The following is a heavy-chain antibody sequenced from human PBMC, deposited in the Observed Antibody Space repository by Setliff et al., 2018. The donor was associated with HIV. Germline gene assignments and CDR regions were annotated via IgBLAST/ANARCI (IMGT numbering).Heavy chain of an antibody. CDR1: GGPLSSYY. CDR2: IDYRGST. Sequence: PSETLSLTCTVSGGPLSSYYWNWIRQPPGKGLEWIGDIDYRGSTNYNPSLQSRVIISADTSKNQFSLKLSSVTAADTAVYYCARSLLPSITVAGTIGYWGQGSLVTVSS. J-gene: IGHJ4*02. D-gene: IGHD6-19*01. V-gene: IGHV4-59*01. CDR3: ARSLLPSITVAGTIGY.